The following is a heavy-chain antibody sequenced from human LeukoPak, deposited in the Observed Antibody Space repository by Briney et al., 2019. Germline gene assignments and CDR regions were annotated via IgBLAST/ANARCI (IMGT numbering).Heavy chain of an antibody. V-gene: IGHV3-11*04. Sequence: PGGSLRLSCAASGFTFSDYYMSWIRQAPGKGLEWVSYISSSGSTIYYADSVKGRFTISRDNAKNSLYLQMNSLRAEDTAVYYCARDPVMKAAAGTYDAFDIWGQGTMVTVSS. CDR3: ARDPVMKAAAGTYDAFDI. D-gene: IGHD6-13*01. CDR2: ISSSGSTI. CDR1: GFTFSDYY. J-gene: IGHJ3*02.